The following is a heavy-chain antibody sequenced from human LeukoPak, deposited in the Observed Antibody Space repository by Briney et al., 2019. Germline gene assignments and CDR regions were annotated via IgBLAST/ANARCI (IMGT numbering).Heavy chain of an antibody. CDR3: AREACSSTSCLTRAYYFDY. Sequence: ASVKVSCKASGYTFTSYGISWVRQAPGQGLEWMGWISAYNGNTNYAQKLQGRVTMTTDTSTSTAYMELRSLRSDDTAVYYCAREACSSTSCLTRAYYFDYWGQGTLVTVSS. CDR2: ISAYNGNT. V-gene: IGHV1-18*01. J-gene: IGHJ4*02. D-gene: IGHD2-2*01. CDR1: GYTFTSYG.